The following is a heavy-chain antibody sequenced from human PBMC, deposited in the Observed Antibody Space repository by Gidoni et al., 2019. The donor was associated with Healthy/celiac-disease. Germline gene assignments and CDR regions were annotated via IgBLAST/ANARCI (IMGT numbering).Heavy chain of an antibody. CDR3: ARDVDTMVRGVIMSYFGY. V-gene: IGHV1-69*01. D-gene: IGHD3-10*01. Sequence: QVQLVQSGAEVKKPGSAVKVSCKASGGTFSSYAIRWVRQAPGQGLEWMGGIIPIFGTANYAQKFQGRVTITADESTSTAYMERRSLRSEDTAVYYCARDVDTMVRGVIMSYFGYWGQGTLVTVSS. CDR2: IIPIFGTA. CDR1: GGTFSSYA. J-gene: IGHJ4*02.